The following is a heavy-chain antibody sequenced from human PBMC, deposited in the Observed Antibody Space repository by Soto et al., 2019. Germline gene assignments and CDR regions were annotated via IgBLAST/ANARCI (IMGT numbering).Heavy chain of an antibody. J-gene: IGHJ6*02. CDR1: GGSISSSSYY. Sequence: PSETLSLTCTVSGGSISSSSYYWGWIRQPPGKGLEWIGSIYYSGSTYYNPSLKSRVTISVDTSKNQFSLKLSSVTAADTAVYYCARRYAFWSGYHYYYYGMDVWGQGTTVTVYS. D-gene: IGHD3-3*01. CDR3: ARRYAFWSGYHYYYYGMDV. V-gene: IGHV4-39*01. CDR2: IYYSGST.